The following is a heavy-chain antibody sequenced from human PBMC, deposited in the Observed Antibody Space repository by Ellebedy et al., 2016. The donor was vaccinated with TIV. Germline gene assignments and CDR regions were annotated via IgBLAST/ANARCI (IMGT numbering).Heavy chain of an antibody. CDR1: GASISHYY. V-gene: IGHV4-4*07. CDR3: VRDRAPYYGSGNFYPYNCFDP. Sequence: SETLSLTCTVSGASISHYYWSWIRQPAGKGLEWIGRIYTSGSTNYNPSLRSRVTVSRDTSKNQMSLKLTSVTAADTAIYYCVRDRAPYYGSGNFYPYNCFDPWGQGTTVTVSS. J-gene: IGHJ5*01. CDR2: IYTSGST. D-gene: IGHD3-10*01.